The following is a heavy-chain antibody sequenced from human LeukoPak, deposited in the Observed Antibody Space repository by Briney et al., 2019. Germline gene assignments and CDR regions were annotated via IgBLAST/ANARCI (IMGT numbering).Heavy chain of an antibody. D-gene: IGHD1-26*01. Sequence: ASVKVSCKASGYTFTSYYMHWVRQAPGQGLEWMGIINPSGGSTSYAQKFQGRVTMTRDTSTSTVYMEPSRLRSDDTAVYYCARQPRGSYYYYYGMDVWGQGTTVTVSS. CDR1: GYTFTSYY. CDR2: INPSGGST. V-gene: IGHV1-46*01. CDR3: ARQPRGSYYYYYGMDV. J-gene: IGHJ6*02.